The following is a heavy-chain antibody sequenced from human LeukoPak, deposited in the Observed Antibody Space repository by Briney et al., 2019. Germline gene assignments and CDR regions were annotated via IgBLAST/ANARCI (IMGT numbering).Heavy chain of an antibody. D-gene: IGHD5-18*01. J-gene: IGHJ4*02. CDR3: PRQLTEHFYY. CDR2: ISNSGRI. V-gene: IGHV3-23*01. CDR1: RFTFSTYA. Sequence: PGRSLRLYCASSRFTFSTYAFSWVRQSPGKWLEWVAHISNSGRIHYADSVKGGFPISRDHNKAILSLQMDNITLQDTATYLCPRQLTEHFYYWGQGTLVTVSS.